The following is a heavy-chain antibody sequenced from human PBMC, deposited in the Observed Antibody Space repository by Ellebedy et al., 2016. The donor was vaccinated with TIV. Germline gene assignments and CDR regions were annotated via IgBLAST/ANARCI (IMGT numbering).Heavy chain of an antibody. J-gene: IGHJ3*02. D-gene: IGHD4-17*01. CDR1: GFTVSCNY. CDR2: MSSGGGT. CDR3: TGGSALPSYGDFHDAFDI. V-gene: IGHV3-53*01. Sequence: GEFLKISCATPGFTVSCNYMSWVRQAPGMGLEWVSVMSSGGGTYYADSVKGRFTISRDHSKNPLYLQMNSLRAEDTALYYCTGGSALPSYGDFHDAFDIWGQGTMVTVSS.